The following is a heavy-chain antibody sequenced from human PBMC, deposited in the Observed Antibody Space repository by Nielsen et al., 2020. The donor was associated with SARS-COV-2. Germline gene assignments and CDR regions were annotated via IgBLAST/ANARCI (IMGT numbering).Heavy chain of an antibody. CDR2: INTNTGNP. J-gene: IGHJ4*02. CDR3: ARGLYKWQLRTLDGY. CDR1: GYTFTSYA. D-gene: IGHD2-15*01. V-gene: IGHV7-4-1*01. Sequence: ASVKVSCKASGYTFTSYAMNWVRQAPGQGLEWMGWINTNTGNPTYAQGFTGRFVFSLDTSVSTAYLQICSLKAEDTAVYYCARGLYKWQLRTLDGYWGQGTLVTASS.